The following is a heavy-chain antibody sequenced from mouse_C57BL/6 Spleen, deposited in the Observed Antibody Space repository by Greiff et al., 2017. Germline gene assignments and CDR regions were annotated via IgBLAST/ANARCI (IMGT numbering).Heavy chain of an antibody. CDR3: ARRSSGLFDY. D-gene: IGHD3-2*02. V-gene: IGHV1-61*01. Sequence: QVQLQQPGAELVRPGSSVKLSCKASGYTFTSYWMAWVKQRPGQGLEWIGNIYPSDSETHYNQKFKDKATLTVDKSSSTAYMQLSSLTSEDSAVYYCARRSSGLFDYWGQGTTLTVSS. CDR2: IYPSDSET. J-gene: IGHJ2*01. CDR1: GYTFTSYW.